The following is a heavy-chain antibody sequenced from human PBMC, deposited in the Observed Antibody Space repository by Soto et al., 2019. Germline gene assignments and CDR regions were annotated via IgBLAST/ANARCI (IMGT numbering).Heavy chain of an antibody. CDR2: INAGNGNT. CDR3: ARDRYFDWLFQNWFDP. Sequence: ASVKVSCKASGYTFTSYAMHWVRQAPGQRLEWMGWINAGNGNTKYSQKFQGRATITRDTSASTAYMELSSLRSEDTAVYYCARDRYFDWLFQNWFDPWGQGTLVTVSS. V-gene: IGHV1-3*01. CDR1: GYTFTSYA. D-gene: IGHD3-9*01. J-gene: IGHJ5*02.